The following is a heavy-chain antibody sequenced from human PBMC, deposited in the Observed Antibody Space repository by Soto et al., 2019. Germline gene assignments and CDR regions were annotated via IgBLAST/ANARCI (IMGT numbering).Heavy chain of an antibody. CDR1: GFTFSSYS. V-gene: IGHV3-21*01. D-gene: IGHD2-2*01. CDR2: ISSSSSYI. CDR3: ARDPIVVVPDRYFDL. Sequence: GGSLRLSCAASGFTFSSYSMNWVRQAPGKGLEWVSSISSSSSYIYYADSVKGRFTISRDNAKNSLYLQMNSLRAEDTAVYYCARDPIVVVPDRYFDLWGRGTLVTVSS. J-gene: IGHJ2*01.